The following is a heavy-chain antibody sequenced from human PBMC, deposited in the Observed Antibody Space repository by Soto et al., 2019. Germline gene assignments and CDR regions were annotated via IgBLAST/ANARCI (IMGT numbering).Heavy chain of an antibody. V-gene: IGHV4-30-4*02. Sequence: NPADTLSLTCTVSGASISSPTNFWIWVPQAPGKGLAWIGSIHSRGTTFYNPSLNRPLTLSVYTSNNQFSLNLPSVTAADTAVCFCARARGFCTDHGCDYFYFYGLAAWGQGATVTDSS. CDR3: ARARGFCTDHGCDYFYFYGLAA. CDR1: GASISSPTNF. CDR2: IHSRGTT. J-gene: IGHJ6*02. D-gene: IGHD3-10*01.